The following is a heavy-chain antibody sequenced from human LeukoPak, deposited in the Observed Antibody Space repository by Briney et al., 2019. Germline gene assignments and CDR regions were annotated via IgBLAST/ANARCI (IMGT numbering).Heavy chain of an antibody. Sequence: GGSLRLSCAASGFTVSRNYMSWVRQAPGKGLEWVSVYAGGSTNYADSVKGRITISRDISKNTLYLQMNSLRAEDTAIYFCARGSPIGAWWYFDLWGRGTLVTVSS. CDR3: ARGSPIGAWWYFDL. CDR1: GFTVSRNY. J-gene: IGHJ2*01. CDR2: YAGGST. V-gene: IGHV3-66*01.